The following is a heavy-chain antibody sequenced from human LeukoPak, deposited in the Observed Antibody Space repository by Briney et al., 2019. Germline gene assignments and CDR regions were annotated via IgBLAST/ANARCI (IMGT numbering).Heavy chain of an antibody. Sequence: ASVKVSCKVSGYTLTELSMHWVRQAPGQGLECMGWISAYNGNTNYAQKLQGRVTMTTDTSTSTAYMELRSLRSDDTAVYYCARVQRNWNYGPWAAYYMDVRGKGTTVTVSS. CDR2: ISAYNGNT. J-gene: IGHJ6*03. CDR3: ARVQRNWNYGPWAAYYMDV. D-gene: IGHD1-7*01. V-gene: IGHV1-18*01. CDR1: GYTLTELS.